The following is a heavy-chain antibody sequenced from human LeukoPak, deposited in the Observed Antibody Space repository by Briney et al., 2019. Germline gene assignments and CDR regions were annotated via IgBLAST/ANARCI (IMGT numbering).Heavy chain of an antibody. D-gene: IGHD6-19*01. CDR2: ISSSSSYT. V-gene: IGHV3-11*06. Sequence: GGSLRLSCAASGFTFGDYYMGWIRQAPGKGLEWVSYISSSSSYTNYADSVKGRFTISRDNAKDSLYLQMNSLRAEDTAVYYCARLSFASSSGRTNFDYWGQGTLVTVSS. J-gene: IGHJ4*02. CDR3: ARLSFASSSGRTNFDY. CDR1: GFTFGDYY.